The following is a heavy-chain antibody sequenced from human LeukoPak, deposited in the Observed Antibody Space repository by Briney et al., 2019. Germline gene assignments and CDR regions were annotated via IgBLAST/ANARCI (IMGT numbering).Heavy chain of an antibody. J-gene: IGHJ4*02. CDR1: GFTLSSYS. Sequence: GGSLRLSCRASGFTLSSYSMNWVRQAPGKGLEWVSSISSSSGYISYGDSVKGRFTISRDNAKDSLYLQMNSLRVEDTAVYYCARDPRGPDYWGQGTLVTVSS. CDR3: ARDPRGPDY. V-gene: IGHV3-21*01. CDR2: ISSSSGYI.